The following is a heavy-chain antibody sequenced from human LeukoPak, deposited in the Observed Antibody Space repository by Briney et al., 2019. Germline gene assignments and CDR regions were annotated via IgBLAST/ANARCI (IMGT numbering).Heavy chain of an antibody. J-gene: IGHJ4*02. CDR1: GFTLSSCG. CDR3: ARDQTPYY. Sequence: HPGGSLRLSCADSGFTLSSCGTHWVRQAPGKGLEWVAVISYDGSNKYYADFVKGRFTISRDNAKNSLFLQMNSLRAEDTAVYYCARDQTPYYWGQGTLVTVSS. V-gene: IGHV3-30*03. CDR2: ISYDGSNK.